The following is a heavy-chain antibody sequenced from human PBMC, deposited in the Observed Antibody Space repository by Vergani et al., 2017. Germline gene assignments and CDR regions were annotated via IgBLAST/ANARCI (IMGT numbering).Heavy chain of an antibody. CDR1: GFTFGDYA. CDR2: ISGSGGST. D-gene: IGHD5-12*01. V-gene: IGHV3-23*04. Sequence: EVQLVESGGGLVQPGRSLRLSCTASGFTFGDYAMNWVRQAPGKGLEWVSGISGSGGSTYYAGSVKGRFTISRDSSKNTLYLQMNSLSAGDTAVYYCAKANPRNSGYDYLYYYRAMDVWGQGTTVTVSS. J-gene: IGHJ6*02. CDR3: AKANPRNSGYDYLYYYRAMDV.